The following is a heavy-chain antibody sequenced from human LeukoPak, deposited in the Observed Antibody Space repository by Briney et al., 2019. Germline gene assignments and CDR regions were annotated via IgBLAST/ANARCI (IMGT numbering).Heavy chain of an antibody. CDR1: GGTFSSYA. Sequence: ASVEVSCKASGGTFSSYAISWVRQAPGQGLEWMGRIIPIFGTANYAQKFQGRVTITTDESTSTAYMELSSLRSEDTAVYYCARDSDPHWNPPQGCYMDVWGKGTTVTVSS. CDR2: IIPIFGTA. J-gene: IGHJ6*03. D-gene: IGHD1-1*01. CDR3: ARDSDPHWNPPQGCYMDV. V-gene: IGHV1-69*05.